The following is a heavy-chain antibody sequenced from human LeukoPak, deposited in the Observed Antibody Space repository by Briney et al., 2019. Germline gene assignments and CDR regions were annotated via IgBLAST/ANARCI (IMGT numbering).Heavy chain of an antibody. D-gene: IGHD6-13*01. CDR2: IRSKAYGGTT. CDR1: GFTFDDYG. V-gene: IGHV3-49*03. CDR3: TRDLRQQLDYYYYGMDV. J-gene: IGHJ6*02. Sequence: GGSLRLSCAASGFTFDDYGMSWFRQAPGKGLEWVGFIRSKAYGGTTEYAASVKGRFTISRDDSKSIAYLQMNSLKTEDTAVYYCTRDLRQQLDYYYYGMDVWGQGTTVTVFS.